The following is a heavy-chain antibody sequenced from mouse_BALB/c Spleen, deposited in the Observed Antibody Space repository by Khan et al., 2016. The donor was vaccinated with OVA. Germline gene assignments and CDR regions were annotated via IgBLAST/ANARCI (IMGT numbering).Heavy chain of an antibody. V-gene: IGHV14-3*02. Sequence: VQLQQSGAELVKPGASVKLSCTTSGFNIKDTYIHWVKQRPEQGLVWIGRIDPANGYTKFDPKFQGKATITTDTSSKQAYLQPSSLTSEDTAVYYCARITYYDVSYWGQGTLVTVSS. J-gene: IGHJ3*01. D-gene: IGHD2-4*01. CDR1: GFNIKDTY. CDR2: IDPANGYT. CDR3: ARITYYDVSY.